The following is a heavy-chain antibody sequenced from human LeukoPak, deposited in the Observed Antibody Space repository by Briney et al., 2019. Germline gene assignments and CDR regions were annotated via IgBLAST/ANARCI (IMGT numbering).Heavy chain of an antibody. CDR2: ISYDGSNK. Sequence: GESLRLSCAASGFTFSSYAMHWVRQAPGKGLEWVAVISYDGSNKYYADSVKGRFTISRDNSKNTLYLQMNSLRAEDTAVYYCARDRSLDYWGQGTLVTVSS. CDR1: GFTFSSYA. J-gene: IGHJ4*02. CDR3: ARDRSLDY. V-gene: IGHV3-30*16.